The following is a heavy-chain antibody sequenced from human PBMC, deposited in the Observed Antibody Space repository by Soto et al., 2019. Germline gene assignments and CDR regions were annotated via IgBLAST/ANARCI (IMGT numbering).Heavy chain of an antibody. J-gene: IGHJ3*02. D-gene: IGHD2-2*01. CDR1: GFTFSSYW. CDR3: ARDDRLGYCSSTSCYAVAAFDI. Sequence: GGSLRLSCAASGFTFSSYWMHWVRQAPGKGLVWVSRINSDGSSTSYADSVKGRFTISRDNAKNTLYLQMNSLRAEDTAVYYCARDDRLGYCSSTSCYAVAAFDIWGQGTMVTVPS. V-gene: IGHV3-74*01. CDR2: INSDGSST.